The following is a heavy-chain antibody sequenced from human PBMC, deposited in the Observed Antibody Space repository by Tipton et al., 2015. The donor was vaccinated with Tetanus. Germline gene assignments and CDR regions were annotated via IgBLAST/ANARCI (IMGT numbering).Heavy chain of an antibody. CDR3: ARETGGYSYGFAIPYNWFDP. Sequence: SLRLSCAASGFTFSSYSMNWVRQAPGKGLEWVSSISSSSSYIYYADSVKGRFTISRDNAKNSLYLQMNSLRAEDTAVYYCARETGGYSYGFAIPYNWFDPWGQGTLVTVSS. V-gene: IGHV3-21*01. J-gene: IGHJ5*02. D-gene: IGHD5-18*01. CDR1: GFTFSSYS. CDR2: ISSSSSYI.